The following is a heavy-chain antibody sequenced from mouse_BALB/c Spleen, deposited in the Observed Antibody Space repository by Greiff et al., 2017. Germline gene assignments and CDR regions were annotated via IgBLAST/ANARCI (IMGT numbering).Heavy chain of an antibody. Sequence: EVQRVESGAELVKPGASVKLSCTASGFNIKDTYMHWVKQRPEQGLEWIGRIDPANGNTKYDPKFQGKATITADTSSNTAYLQLSSLTSEDTAVYYCVNWDYFDYWGQGTTLTVSS. D-gene: IGHD4-1*01. CDR3: VNWDYFDY. J-gene: IGHJ2*01. CDR1: GFNIKDTY. CDR2: IDPANGNT. V-gene: IGHV14-3*02.